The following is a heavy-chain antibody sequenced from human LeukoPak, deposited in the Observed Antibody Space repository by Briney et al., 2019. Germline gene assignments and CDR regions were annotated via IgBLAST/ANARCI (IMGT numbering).Heavy chain of an antibody. Sequence: GGSLRLSCAASGFTFSSYAMSWVRQAPGKGLEWVSAISGSGGSTYYADSVKGRFTISRGNSKNTLYLQMNSLRAEDTAVYYCAKVSMVRGVITGDYYYGMDVWGQGTTVTVSS. D-gene: IGHD3-10*01. V-gene: IGHV3-23*01. J-gene: IGHJ6*02. CDR2: ISGSGGST. CDR3: AKVSMVRGVITGDYYYGMDV. CDR1: GFTFSSYA.